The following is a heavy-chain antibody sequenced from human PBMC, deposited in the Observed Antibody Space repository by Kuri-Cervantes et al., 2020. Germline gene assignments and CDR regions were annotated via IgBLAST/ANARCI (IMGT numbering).Heavy chain of an antibody. CDR1: GYTFTSYA. V-gene: IGHV7-4-1*02. D-gene: IGHD2-15*01. CDR2: INTNTGNP. J-gene: IGHJ6*02. CDR3: ARGPYCSGGSCYGPGDYYYGMDV. Sequence: ASVKVSCKASGYTFTSYAMNWVRQAPGQGLEWMGWINTNTGNPTYAQGFTGRFVFSLDTSVSTAYLQISSLKAEDTAVYYCARGPYCSGGSCYGPGDYYYGMDVWGQGTTVTVSS.